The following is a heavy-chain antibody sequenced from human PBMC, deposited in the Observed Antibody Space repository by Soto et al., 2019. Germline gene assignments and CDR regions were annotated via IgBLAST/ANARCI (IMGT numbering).Heavy chain of an antibody. Sequence: SETLSLTCAVSRGSISSGGYSWSWIRQPPGKGLEWIGYIYHSGSTNYNPSLKSRVTISVDTSKNQFSLKLSSVTAADTAVYYCARRRQEFDYWGQGTLVTVSS. CDR1: RGSISSGGYS. D-gene: IGHD1-1*01. CDR2: IYHSGST. V-gene: IGHV4-30-2*02. CDR3: ARRRQEFDY. J-gene: IGHJ4*02.